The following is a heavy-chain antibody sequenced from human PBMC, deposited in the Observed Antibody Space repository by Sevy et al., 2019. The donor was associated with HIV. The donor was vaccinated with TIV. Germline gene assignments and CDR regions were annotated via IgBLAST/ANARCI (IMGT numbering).Heavy chain of an antibody. V-gene: IGHV3-48*02. CDR2: ISSSSSTI. D-gene: IGHD2-2*01. CDR3: ARSPRPAAMRGYWFDP. J-gene: IGHJ5*02. Sequence: GGSLRLSCAASGFTFSSYSMNWVRQAPGKGLEWVSYISSSSSTIYYADSVKGRFTISRDNAKNSLYLQMNSLRDEDTAVYYCARSPRPAAMRGYWFDPWGQGTLVTVSS. CDR1: GFTFSSYS.